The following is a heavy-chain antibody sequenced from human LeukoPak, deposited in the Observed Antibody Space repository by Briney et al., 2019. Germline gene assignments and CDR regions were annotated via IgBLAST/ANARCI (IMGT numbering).Heavy chain of an antibody. Sequence: GASVKVSCTASGGTFSSYAISWVRQAPGQGLEWMGGIIPIFGTANYAQKFQGRVTITADESTSTAYMELSSLRSEDTAVYYCARVIAAAEMTVLGNPFDYWGQGTLVTVSS. V-gene: IGHV1-69*13. CDR1: GGTFSSYA. CDR2: IIPIFGTA. D-gene: IGHD6-13*01. J-gene: IGHJ4*02. CDR3: ARVIAAAEMTVLGNPFDY.